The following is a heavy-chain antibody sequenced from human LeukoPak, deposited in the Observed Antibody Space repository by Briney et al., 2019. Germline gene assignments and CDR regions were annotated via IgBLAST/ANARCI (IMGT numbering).Heavy chain of an antibody. CDR3: ARDYGDYFDY. CDR1: GFTFSNNG. CDR2: IWYGGSNK. Sequence: GGSLRLSCTASGFTFSNNGMHWVRQAPGKGLEWVAVIWYGGSNKYYADSVKGRFTISRDNSKNTLSLQMNSLRAEDTAVYYCARDYGDYFDYWGQGTLVTVSS. D-gene: IGHD3-16*01. J-gene: IGHJ4*02. V-gene: IGHV3-33*01.